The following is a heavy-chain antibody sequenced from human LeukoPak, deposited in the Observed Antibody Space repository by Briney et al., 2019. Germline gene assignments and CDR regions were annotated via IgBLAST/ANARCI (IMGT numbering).Heavy chain of an antibody. J-gene: IGHJ3*02. CDR1: GGSISSSSYY. CDR3: ASYGDYVGNAFDI. D-gene: IGHD4-17*01. Sequence: SETLSLTCTVSGGSISSSSYYWGWIRQPPGKGLEWIGSIYYSGSTYYNPSLKSRVTISVDTSKNQFSLKLSSVTAADTAVYYCASYGDYVGNAFDIWGQGRMVTVSS. CDR2: IYYSGST. V-gene: IGHV4-39*01.